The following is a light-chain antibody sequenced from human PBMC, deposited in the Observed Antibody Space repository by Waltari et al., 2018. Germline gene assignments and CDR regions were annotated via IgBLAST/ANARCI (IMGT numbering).Light chain of an antibody. CDR1: QGIRND. J-gene: IGKJ1*01. CDR3: LQDYIYPWT. CDR2: AAS. V-gene: IGKV1-6*01. Sequence: AIQMTKSPSSLSASVGDRVTITCRASQGIRNDLGWYQQKPGKAPKLLISAASTLQSGVPSRFSGSGSGTEFTLTISSLQPEDFAIYYCLQDYIYPWTFGQGTKVEIQ.